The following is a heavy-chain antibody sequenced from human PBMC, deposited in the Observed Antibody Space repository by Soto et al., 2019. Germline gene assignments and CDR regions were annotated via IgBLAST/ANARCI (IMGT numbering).Heavy chain of an antibody. CDR2: ISPDGSER. CDR3: VRARIDY. J-gene: IGHJ4*02. CDR1: GFIFHDFW. V-gene: IGHV3-7*03. Sequence: EVQLAESGGGFVQPGGSRRLSCAISGFIFHDFWMTWIRQTPGKGLEWVATISPDGSERYYADSLKDRFTVSRDNFRKSLYLQMISLKAEDTALYYCVRARIDYWGRGTLISVS.